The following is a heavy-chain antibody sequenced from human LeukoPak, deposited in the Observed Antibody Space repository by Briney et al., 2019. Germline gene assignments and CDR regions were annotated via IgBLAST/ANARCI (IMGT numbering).Heavy chain of an antibody. D-gene: IGHD2-15*01. Sequence: GGSLRLSCAASGFTFSSYAMSWVRQAPGKGLEWVSAISGSGGSTYYADSVKGRFTISRDNSKNTLYLQMNSLRAEDTAVYYCATDQGHSRAVVVAAQLMFEYWGQGTLVTVSS. CDR2: ISGSGGST. CDR3: ATDQGHSRAVVVAAQLMFEY. V-gene: IGHV3-23*01. CDR1: GFTFSSYA. J-gene: IGHJ4*02.